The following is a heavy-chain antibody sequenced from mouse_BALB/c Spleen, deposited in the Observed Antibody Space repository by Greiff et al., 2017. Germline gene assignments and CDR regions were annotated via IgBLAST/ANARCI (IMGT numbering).Heavy chain of an antibody. J-gene: IGHJ4*01. CDR2: ISSGSSTI. V-gene: IGHV5-17*02. CDR3: ARYYGSSYVGYEAMDY. CDR1: GFTFSSFG. D-gene: IGHD1-1*01. Sequence: EVHLVESGGGLVQPGGSRKLSCAASGFTFSSFGMHWVRQAPEKGLEWVAYISSGSSTIYYADTVKGRFTISRDNPKNTLFLQMTSLTSEDTAMDYGARYYGSSYVGYEAMDYWGQGTSVTVSS.